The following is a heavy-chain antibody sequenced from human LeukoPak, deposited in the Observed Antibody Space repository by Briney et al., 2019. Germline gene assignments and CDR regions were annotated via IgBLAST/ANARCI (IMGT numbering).Heavy chain of an antibody. J-gene: IGHJ4*02. CDR1: GYTINTYG. V-gene: IGHV1-18*01. D-gene: IGHD6-25*01. CDR2: ISTYNGDT. CDR3: LRDAQRPRLTPDY. Sequence: ASVKVSCKASGYTINTYGISWVRQAPGQGLEWMGWISTYNGDTNYVQNLQGRVTMTTDTSTSTAYMELMSLRSDDTAVYYCLRDAQRPRLTPDYWGQGTLVTVSS.